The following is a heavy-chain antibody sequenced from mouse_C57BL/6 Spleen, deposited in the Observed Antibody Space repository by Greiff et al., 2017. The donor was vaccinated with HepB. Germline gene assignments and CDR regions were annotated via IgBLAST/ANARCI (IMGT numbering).Heavy chain of an antibody. CDR1: GYAFSSYW. V-gene: IGHV1-80*01. CDR3: ARSLGVVAGGAMDY. J-gene: IGHJ4*01. D-gene: IGHD1-1*01. CDR2: IYPGDGDT. Sequence: QVQLKESGAELVKPGASVKISCKASGYAFSSYWMNWVKQRPGKGLEWIGQIYPGDGDTNYNGKFKGKATLTADKSSSTAYMQLSSLTSEDSAVYFCARSLGVVAGGAMDYWGQGTSVTVSS.